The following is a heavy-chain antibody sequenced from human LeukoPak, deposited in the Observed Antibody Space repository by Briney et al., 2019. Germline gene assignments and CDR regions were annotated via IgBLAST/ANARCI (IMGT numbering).Heavy chain of an antibody. CDR2: IIPMFGTP. Sequence: SVKVSCKASGGTFSSYIITWVRQAPGQGLEWMGRIIPMFGTPNYAQKFQDRVTITADESARTAYMELSSLRFEDTAVYYCARDAISDYYYMDVWGKGTTVTISS. CDR3: ARDAISDYYYMDV. D-gene: IGHD2-2*02. J-gene: IGHJ6*03. CDR1: GGTFSSYI. V-gene: IGHV1-69*01.